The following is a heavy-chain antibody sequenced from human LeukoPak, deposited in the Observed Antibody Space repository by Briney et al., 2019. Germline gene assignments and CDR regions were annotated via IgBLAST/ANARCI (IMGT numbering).Heavy chain of an antibody. CDR2: ISGSGAST. CDR1: GFTFSSFA. V-gene: IGHV3-23*01. Sequence: GGSLRLSCAASGFTFSSFAMSWVRQAPGKGLEWVSAISGSGASTYYADSVKGRFTISRDNSQNRLHLHMNSLRAEDTALYYCAKTKFGDYALHAFDIWGQGTMVTVSS. CDR3: AKTKFGDYALHAFDI. D-gene: IGHD4-17*01. J-gene: IGHJ3*02.